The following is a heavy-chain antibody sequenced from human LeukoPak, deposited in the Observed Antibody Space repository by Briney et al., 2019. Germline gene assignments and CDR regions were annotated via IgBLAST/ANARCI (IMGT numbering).Heavy chain of an antibody. CDR2: CGDGSGTT. CDR1: GYTFTSCA. D-gene: IGHD3-22*01. CDR3: ARRYYYDRSAYWSFDY. Sequence: GGSLRLSCAASGYTFTSCAMSWGRHTPGKGLELDSGCGDGSGTTNYEEFVKGRLIISKDNSKNTLYLQMISLRAEDTAVYYCARRYYYDRSAYWSFDYGGQGTLVTVSS. V-gene: IGHV3-23*01. J-gene: IGHJ4*02.